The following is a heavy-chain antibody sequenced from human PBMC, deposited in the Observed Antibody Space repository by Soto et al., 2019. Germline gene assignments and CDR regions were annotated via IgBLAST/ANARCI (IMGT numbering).Heavy chain of an antibody. D-gene: IGHD3-9*01. CDR2: INHRGST. V-gene: IGHV4-34*01. Sequence: SETLSLTCAVYGGSFSGYSWSWIRPPPGKVLEWMGEINHRGSTNYNPSLKSRVTISVDTSKNQFALKLSSVTAADTAVYYCARGRFLSYDILTAPCEYGMDVWGQGTLVTVSS. CDR3: ARGRFLSYDILTAPCEYGMDV. J-gene: IGHJ6*02. CDR1: GGSFSGYS.